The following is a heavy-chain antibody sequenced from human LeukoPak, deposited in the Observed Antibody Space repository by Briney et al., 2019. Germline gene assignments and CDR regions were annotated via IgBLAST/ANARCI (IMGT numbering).Heavy chain of an antibody. V-gene: IGHV1-2*02. J-gene: IGHJ4*02. CDR1: GYSFTGYY. D-gene: IGHD3-10*01. Sequence: ASVKVSCKASGYSFTGYYIHWVRQAPGQGLEWMGWINPNSGDTNFAQKLQGRVTMTRDTSISTAYMELSRLGSDGTAVYYCASVIAGVTTDYWGQGTLVTVSS. CDR2: INPNSGDT. CDR3: ASVIAGVTTDY.